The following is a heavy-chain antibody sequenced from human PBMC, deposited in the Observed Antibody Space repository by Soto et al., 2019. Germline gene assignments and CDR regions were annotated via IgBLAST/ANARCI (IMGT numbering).Heavy chain of an antibody. V-gene: IGHV1-69*01. Sequence: QVQLVQSGAEVKKPGSSVKVSCEASGGTFSSYPINWVRQAPGQGLEWMGGIIPFFGTSNYAQKFQGRVTITADESTSTAYMELRSLRSEETAVYYCARVGHITYYGMAVWGQGTTVTVSS. CDR3: ARVGHITYYGMAV. CDR2: IIPFFGTS. CDR1: GGTFSSYP. D-gene: IGHD1-26*01. J-gene: IGHJ6*02.